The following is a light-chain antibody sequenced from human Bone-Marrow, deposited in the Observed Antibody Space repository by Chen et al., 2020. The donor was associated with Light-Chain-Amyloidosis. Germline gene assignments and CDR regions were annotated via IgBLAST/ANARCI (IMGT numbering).Light chain of an antibody. J-gene: IGLJ2*01. CDR2: SDT. CDR3: QSADSSGTYEVI. CDR1: DLPTKY. V-gene: IGLV3-25*03. Sequence: SYELTQPPSLSMSPGQTARITCSGDDLPTKYAYWYQQKPGQAPVLVIHSDTERPSGISERFSGSSSGTTATLTISGVQAEDEADYHCQSADSSGTYEVIFGGGTKLTVL.